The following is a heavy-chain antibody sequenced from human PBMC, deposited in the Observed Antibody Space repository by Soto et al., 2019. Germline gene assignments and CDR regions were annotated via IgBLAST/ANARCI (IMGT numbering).Heavy chain of an antibody. V-gene: IGHV3-23*01. CDR1: GFTFSSYA. CDR2: ISGSGGSA. J-gene: IGHJ4*02. CDR3: AFRRVTIFGVVIEP. D-gene: IGHD3-3*01. Sequence: QPGGSLRLSCAASGFTFSSYAMSWVRQAPGKGLEWVSAISGSGGSAYYADSVKGRFTISRDNSKNTLYLQMNSLRAEDTAVYYCAFRRVTIFGVVIEPWGQGTLVTVSS.